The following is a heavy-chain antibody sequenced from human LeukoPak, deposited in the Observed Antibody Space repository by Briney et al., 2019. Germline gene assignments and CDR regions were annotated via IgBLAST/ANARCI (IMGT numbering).Heavy chain of an antibody. CDR2: MNPNSGNT. D-gene: IGHD2-2*01. CDR3: ARVGAPVVVPDY. CDR1: GYTFTSYD. J-gene: IGHJ4*02. V-gene: IGHV1-8*01. Sequence: GASVKVSCKASGYTFTSYDINWVRQATGQGLEWMGWMNPNSGNTGYAQKFQGRVTMTRNTSISTAYMELSSLRSEDTAVYYCARVGAPVVVPDYWGQGTLVTVSS.